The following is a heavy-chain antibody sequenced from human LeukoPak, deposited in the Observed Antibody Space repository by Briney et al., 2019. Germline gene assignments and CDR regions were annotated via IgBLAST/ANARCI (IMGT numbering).Heavy chain of an antibody. CDR2: FNPNTGGT. V-gene: IGHV1-2*06. J-gene: IGHJ5*02. D-gene: IGHD5-18*01. Sequence: ASVKVSCKVSGYSFTGSYMHWVRQAPGQGLEWMGRFNPNTGGTLYAQSFQGRVTMTRDTSIITVYMELTRLTSDDTAVYYCTREEDTALVTDWFDPWGQGTLVTVSS. CDR3: TREEDTALVTDWFDP. CDR1: GYSFTGSY.